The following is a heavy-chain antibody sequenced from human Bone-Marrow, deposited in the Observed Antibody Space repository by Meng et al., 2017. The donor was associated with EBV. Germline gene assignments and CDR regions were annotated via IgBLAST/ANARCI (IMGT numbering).Heavy chain of an antibody. V-gene: IGHV1-69*06. D-gene: IGHD3-22*01. Sequence: QVQLVQSGAEVKKPGSSVRVAGKASGGTFSSYAISWVRQAPGQGLEWMGGIIPIFGTANYAQKFQGRVTITADKFTSTAYMELSSLRSEDTAVYYCALEKSLYDSSGYYTYWGQGTLVTVSS. CDR3: ALEKSLYDSSGYYTY. CDR2: IIPIFGTA. CDR1: GGTFSSYA. J-gene: IGHJ4*02.